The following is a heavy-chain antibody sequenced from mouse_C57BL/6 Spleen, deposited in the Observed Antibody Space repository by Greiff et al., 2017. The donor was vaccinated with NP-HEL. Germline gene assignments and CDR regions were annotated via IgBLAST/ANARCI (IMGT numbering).Heavy chain of an antibody. CDR3: ARDHYGSFYFDY. Sequence: EVQRVESEGGLVQPGSSMKLSCTASGFTFSDYYMAWVRQVPEKGLEWVANINYDGSSTYYLDSLKSRFIISRDNAKNILYLQMSSLKSEDTATYYCARDHYGSFYFDYWGQGTTLTVSS. CDR1: GFTFSDYY. V-gene: IGHV5-16*01. J-gene: IGHJ2*01. CDR2: INYDGSST. D-gene: IGHD1-1*01.